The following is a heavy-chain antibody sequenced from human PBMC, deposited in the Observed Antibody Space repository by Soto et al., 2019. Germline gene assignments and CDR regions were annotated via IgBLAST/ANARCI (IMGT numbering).Heavy chain of an antibody. J-gene: IGHJ4*02. CDR2: ITYDGSNK. Sequence: GGSLRLSCAASGFTFSSYGMHWVRQAPGKGLEWVAVITYDGSNKYYADSVKGLFTISRDNSKNTLYLQMNSLRAEDTAVYYCAKDPSVEGDYSDYYFDYWGQGTLVTVSS. V-gene: IGHV3-30*18. CDR3: AKDPSVEGDYSDYYFDY. D-gene: IGHD4-17*01. CDR1: GFTFSSYG.